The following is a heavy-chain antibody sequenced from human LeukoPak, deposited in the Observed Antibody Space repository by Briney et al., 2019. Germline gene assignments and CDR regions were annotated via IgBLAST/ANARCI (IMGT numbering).Heavy chain of an antibody. D-gene: IGHD3-22*01. CDR1: GYTFTDYW. CDR2: IYPGESDI. V-gene: IGHV5-51*01. CDR3: ARHAYRNDNTDYYFAY. Sequence: GESLKISCKASGYTFTDYWIGWVRQMPGKGLEWMGIIYPGESDIRYSPSFQGQVTISADKSINTAYLQWTSLKASDTAIYYCARHAYRNDNTDYYFAYWGQGTLVTVSS. J-gene: IGHJ4*02.